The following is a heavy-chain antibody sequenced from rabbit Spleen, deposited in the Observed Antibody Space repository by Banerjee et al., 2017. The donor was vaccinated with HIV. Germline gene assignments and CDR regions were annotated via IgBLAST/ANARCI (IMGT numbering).Heavy chain of an antibody. CDR2: IDASDSGFT. Sequence: QEQLEESGGGLVKPEGSLTLTCKASGFSFSDRDVMCWVRQAPGKGLEWIACIDASDSGFTYFASWAKGRFTISKTSSTTVTLQMTSLTAADTATYFCARDTSSSFSSYGMDLWGPGTLVTVS. J-gene: IGHJ6*01. V-gene: IGHV1S45*01. CDR3: ARDTSSSFSSYGMDL. D-gene: IGHD1-1*01. CDR1: GFSFSDRDV.